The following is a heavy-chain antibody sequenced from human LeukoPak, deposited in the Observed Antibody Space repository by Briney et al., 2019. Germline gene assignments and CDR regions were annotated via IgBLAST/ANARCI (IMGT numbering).Heavy chain of an antibody. CDR1: GGSLSGYY. V-gene: IGHV4-34*01. Sequence: PSETLSLTCAVYGGSLSGYYWSWIRQPPGKGLEWIGEINHSGSTNDNPSLTSRVTISVDTSKSQFSLKLKSVIAADTAVYYCAIGPFAARPPNDYMDVWGKGTTVTVSS. J-gene: IGHJ6*03. D-gene: IGHD6-6*01. CDR2: INHSGST. CDR3: AIGPFAARPPNDYMDV.